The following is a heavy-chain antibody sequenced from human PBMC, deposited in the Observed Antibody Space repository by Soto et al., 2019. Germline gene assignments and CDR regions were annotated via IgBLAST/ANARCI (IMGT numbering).Heavy chain of an antibody. V-gene: IGHV3-23*01. CDR1: RFSFRNYA. D-gene: IGHD3-10*01. J-gene: IGHJ4*02. CDR3: ANGRATYGLLTHDY. Sequence: EVQLLESGGGLVQPGGSLRLSCAASRFSFRNYAMSWVRQAPGKGLEWISTLTGSSSNIYYADSVKGRFAISRDNSRNTLYLQMNSLTAEDTAVYYCANGRATYGLLTHDYWGQGTLVTVSS. CDR2: LTGSSSNI.